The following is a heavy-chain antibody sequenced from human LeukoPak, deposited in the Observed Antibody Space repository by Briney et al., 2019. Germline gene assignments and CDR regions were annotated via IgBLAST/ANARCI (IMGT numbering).Heavy chain of an antibody. CDR2: ISYSGSI. D-gene: IGHD1/OR15-1a*01. CDR1: GVSIGSAGYF. J-gene: IGHJ4*02. V-gene: IGHV4-31*03. CDR3: VSRPYNRRNTYHGVFDY. Sequence: PSETLSLTCTVSGVSIGSAGYFWTWICQHPGKGLEWIGYISYSGSISYNPALESRVAISLDTSKNQFSLRLSSVTAADTAMYYCVSRPYNRRNTYHGVFDYWGQGALVTVSS.